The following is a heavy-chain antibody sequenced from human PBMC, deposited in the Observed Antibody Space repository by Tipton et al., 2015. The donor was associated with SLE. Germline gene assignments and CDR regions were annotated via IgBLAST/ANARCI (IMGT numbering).Heavy chain of an antibody. J-gene: IGHJ4*02. CDR3: ARGRYSNHYFDY. V-gene: IGHV3-64*01. Sequence: GSLRLSCAASGFTFSSYGMHWVRQAPGKGLEYVSAISSNGGSTYYANSVKVRFTISRDNSKNTLYLQMGSLRTEDMAVYYYARGRYSNHYFDYWGQGTLVTVSS. D-gene: IGHD4-11*01. CDR2: ISSNGGST. CDR1: GFTFSSYG.